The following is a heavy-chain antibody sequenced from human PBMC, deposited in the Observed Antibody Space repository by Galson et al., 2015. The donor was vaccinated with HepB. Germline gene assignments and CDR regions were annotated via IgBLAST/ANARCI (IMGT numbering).Heavy chain of an antibody. CDR3: VKGFTMIHDAGSFDP. CDR1: GFRFDDFDDYG. CDR2: INWNGEKT. D-gene: IGHD3-22*01. V-gene: IGHV3-9*01. Sequence: SLRLSCAASGFRFDDFDDYGMHWVRQVPGKGLEWVSSINWNGEKTAYVDSVKGRFTVSRDNAKTSLYLQMNSLRPDDTAFYFCVKGFTMIHDAGSFDPWGEGILVTVSS. J-gene: IGHJ5*02.